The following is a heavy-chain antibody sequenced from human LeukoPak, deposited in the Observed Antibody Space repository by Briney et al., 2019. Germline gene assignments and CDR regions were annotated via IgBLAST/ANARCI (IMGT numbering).Heavy chain of an antibody. D-gene: IGHD3-16*01. V-gene: IGHV3-33*01. CDR3: ARSLGETTFDW. CDR2: IFYDGSKK. CDR1: GFTFRNYG. Sequence: PGGSLRLSCVASGFTFRNYGMHCIRQAPGKGLEWVSVIFYDGSKKYYADFVKGRFTISRDNSKNVVYLQMDSLRAEDTAFYYCARSLGETTFDWWGQGTLVTVPS. J-gene: IGHJ4*02.